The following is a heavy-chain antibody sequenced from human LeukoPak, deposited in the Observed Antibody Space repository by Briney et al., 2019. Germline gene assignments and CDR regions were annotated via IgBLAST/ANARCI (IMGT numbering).Heavy chain of an antibody. CDR1: GYTLTELS. D-gene: IGHD2-21*02. CDR3: ATEGCGGDCFDI. V-gene: IGHV1-24*01. Sequence: ASVKVSCKVSGYTLTELSMHWVRQAPGKGLEWMGGFDPEDGETIYAQKFQGGVTMTEDTSTDTAYMELSSLRSEDTAVYYCATEGCGGDCFDIWGQGTMVTVSS. J-gene: IGHJ3*02. CDR2: FDPEDGET.